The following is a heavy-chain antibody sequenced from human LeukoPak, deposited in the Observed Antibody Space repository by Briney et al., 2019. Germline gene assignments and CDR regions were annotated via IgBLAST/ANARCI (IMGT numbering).Heavy chain of an antibody. CDR1: GFSFSSYT. CDR3: GRSAPDPVGRPGYYYGIDV. V-gene: IGHV3-21*01. Sequence: GGSLRLSCAASGFSFSSYTMNWVRQAPGKGLEWVSLITHTSSYIDYADSVKGRFTISRDNARNSLYLQMGSLRAEDTAVYYCGRSAPDPVGRPGYYYGIDVWGQGTTVTVSS. CDR2: ITHTSSYI. D-gene: IGHD3-10*01. J-gene: IGHJ6*02.